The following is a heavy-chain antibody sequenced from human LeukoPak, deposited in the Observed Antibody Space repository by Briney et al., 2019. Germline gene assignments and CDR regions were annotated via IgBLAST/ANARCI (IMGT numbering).Heavy chain of an antibody. CDR2: IKSKTDGGTT. J-gene: IGHJ4*02. Sequence: KSGGSLRLSCAASGFTFSNAWMSWVRQAPGKGLEWVGRIKSKTDGGTTDYAAPVKGRFTISRDDSKNTLYLQMNSLKTEDTAVYYCTTDPLSLLGYSSGWYYDYWGQGTLVTVSS. CDR3: TTDPLSLLGYSSGWYYDY. V-gene: IGHV3-15*01. CDR1: GFTFSNAW. D-gene: IGHD6-19*01.